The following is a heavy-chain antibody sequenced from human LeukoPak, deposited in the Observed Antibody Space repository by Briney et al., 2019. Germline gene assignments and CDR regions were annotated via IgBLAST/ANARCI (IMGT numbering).Heavy chain of an antibody. CDR2: ITSSSSSV. Sequence: PGGSLRLSCAASGFTFSNYNMNWVRQAPGKGLEWVSYITSSSSSVYYADSVKGRFTISRDNAKNSLHLQMNSLRAEDTAVYYCTRDSTTFRFGYWGQGTLVTVSS. V-gene: IGHV3-48*04. CDR1: GFTFSNYN. D-gene: IGHD4-11*01. CDR3: TRDSTTFRFGY. J-gene: IGHJ4*02.